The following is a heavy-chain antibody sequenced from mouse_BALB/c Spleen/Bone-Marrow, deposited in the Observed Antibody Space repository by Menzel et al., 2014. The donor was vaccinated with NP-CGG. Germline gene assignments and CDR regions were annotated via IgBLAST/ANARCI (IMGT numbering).Heavy chain of an antibody. D-gene: IGHD3-2*01. V-gene: IGHV1S132*01. CDR3: ASRDSSGYVPDY. CDR2: IFPGTGTT. Sequence: QVQLQQSGAELVKPGASVKLSCKTSGYTFTSYWIQWVKQRPGQGLGWIGEIFPGTGTTYYNEKFKGKATLTIDTSSSTAYMQPSSLPSEDSAVYFCASRDSSGYVPDYWGQGTTLTVSS. J-gene: IGHJ2*01. CDR1: GYTFTSYW.